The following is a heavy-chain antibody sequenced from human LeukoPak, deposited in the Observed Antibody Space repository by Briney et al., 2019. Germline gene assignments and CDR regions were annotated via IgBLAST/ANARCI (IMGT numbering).Heavy chain of an antibody. CDR1: GYTFTGYY. CDR3: ARGYYDSSDYEYFQH. J-gene: IGHJ1*01. CDR2: INPNSGGT. Sequence: ASVKVSCKASGYTFTGYYMHWVRQAPGQGLEWMGWINPNSGGTNSAQKFQGRVTMTRDTSIITAYMELSRLRSDDTAVYFCARGYYDSSDYEYFQHWGQGTLVTVSS. V-gene: IGHV1-2*02. D-gene: IGHD3-22*01.